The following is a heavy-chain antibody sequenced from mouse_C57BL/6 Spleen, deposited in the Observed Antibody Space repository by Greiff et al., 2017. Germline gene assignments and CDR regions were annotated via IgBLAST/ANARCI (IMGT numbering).Heavy chain of an antibody. CDR3: ALIPQFGNFDY. CDR1: GFNIKDYY. Sequence: EVQGVESGAELVKPGASVKLSCTASGFNIKDYYMHWVKQRTEQGLEWIGRIDPEDGETKYAPKFQGKATITADTSSNTAYLQLSSLTSEDTAVYYCALIPQFGNFDYWGQGTTLTVSS. CDR2: IDPEDGET. V-gene: IGHV14-2*01. J-gene: IGHJ2*01.